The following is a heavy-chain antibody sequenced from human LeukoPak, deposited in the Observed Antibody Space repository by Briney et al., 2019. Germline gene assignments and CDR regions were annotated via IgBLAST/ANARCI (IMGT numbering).Heavy chain of an antibody. J-gene: IGHJ6*02. CDR1: GFTFSDYY. D-gene: IGHD5-24*01. Sequence: GGSLRLSCAASGFTFSDYYMSWIRQAPGNGLEWVSYISSSGSTIYYADSVKGRFTISRDNAKNSLYLQMNSLRAEDTAVYYCAREAQGLQRSCLDVWGQGTTVTVSS. CDR2: ISSSGSTI. V-gene: IGHV3-11*01. CDR3: AREAQGLQRSCLDV.